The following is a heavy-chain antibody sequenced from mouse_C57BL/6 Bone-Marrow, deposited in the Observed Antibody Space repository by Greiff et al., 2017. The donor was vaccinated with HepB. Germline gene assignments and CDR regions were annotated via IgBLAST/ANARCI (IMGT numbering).Heavy chain of an antibody. J-gene: IGHJ4*01. D-gene: IGHD2-4*01. Sequence: EVKLQQSGPVLVKPGASVKMSCKASGYTFTDYYMNWVKQSHGKSLEWIGVINPYNGGTSYNQKFKGKATLTVDKSSSTAYMALNSLTSEDSAVYYCARGYYDYFYAMDYWGQGTSVTVSS. CDR3: ARGYYDYFYAMDY. CDR1: GYTFTDYY. CDR2: INPYNGGT. V-gene: IGHV1-19*01.